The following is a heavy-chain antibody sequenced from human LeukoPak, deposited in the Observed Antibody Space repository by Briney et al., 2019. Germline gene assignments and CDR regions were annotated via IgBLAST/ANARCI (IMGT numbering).Heavy chain of an antibody. V-gene: IGHV4-39*01. CDR2: IYYSGST. CDR3: ASYSSGYYRVDY. Sequence: SETLSLTCTVSGGPISSSSYYWGWIRQPPGKGLEWIGSIYYSGSTYYNPSLKSRVTISVDTSKNQFSLKLSSVTAADTAVYYCASYSSGYYRVDYWGQGTLVTVSS. J-gene: IGHJ4*02. CDR1: GGPISSSSYY. D-gene: IGHD3-22*01.